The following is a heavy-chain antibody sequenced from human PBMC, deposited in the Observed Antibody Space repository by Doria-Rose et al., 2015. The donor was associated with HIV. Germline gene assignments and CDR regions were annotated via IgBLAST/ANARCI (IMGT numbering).Heavy chain of an antibody. Sequence: VQLVESGGGLVRPGGSLRLSCATSGFTFSSHRINWFRQAPGKGLEWVSSISSTSAYINYADSVRGRFAISRDNARNSLYLQMDSLRAEDTAIYYCATGVTLDYWGQGTLVTVSS. CDR1: GFTFSSHR. CDR2: ISSTSAYI. V-gene: IGHV3-21*01. CDR3: ATGVTLDY. J-gene: IGHJ4*02. D-gene: IGHD3-10*01.